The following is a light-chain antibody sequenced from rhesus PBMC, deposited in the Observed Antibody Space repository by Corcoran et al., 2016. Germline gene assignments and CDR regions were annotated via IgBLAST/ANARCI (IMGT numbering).Light chain of an antibody. CDR3: QQYYSDPLT. CDR1: QSFSSS. J-gene: IGKJ4*01. CDR2: IAS. Sequence: DIQMTPSPSSLSASVGNTVTITCRASQSFSSSLAWYQQKPRKAPTLLIYIASMLPSGVPARFSGSKAGTEFTLTISSLQPEDIASYYCQQYYSDPLTFGGGTKVELK. V-gene: IGKV1-46*01.